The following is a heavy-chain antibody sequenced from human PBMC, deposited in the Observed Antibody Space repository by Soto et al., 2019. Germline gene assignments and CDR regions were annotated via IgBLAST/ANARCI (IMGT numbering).Heavy chain of an antibody. CDR3: ARDGIDMVRGAPNWFDP. CDR1: GYTFTSYA. V-gene: IGHV1-3*01. J-gene: IGHJ5*02. Sequence: QVQLVQSGAEVKKPGASVKVSCKASGYTFTSYAMHWVRQAPGQRLEWMGWINAGNGNTKYSQKFQGRVTITRDTSASTAYMELSSLRSEDTAVYYCARDGIDMVRGAPNWFDPWGQGTLVTVSS. D-gene: IGHD3-10*01. CDR2: INAGNGNT.